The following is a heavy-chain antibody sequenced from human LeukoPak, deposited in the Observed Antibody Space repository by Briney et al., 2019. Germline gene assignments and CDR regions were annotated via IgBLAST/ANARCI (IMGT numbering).Heavy chain of an antibody. Sequence: SETLSLTCTVSGGSISSSSYYWGWIRQPPGKGLEWIGSIYYSGSTYYNPSLKSRVTISVDTSKNQFSLKLSSVTAADTAVYYCARDEVLWFGELLPRRIFDYWGQGTLVTVSS. CDR1: GGSISSSSYY. CDR2: IYYSGST. CDR3: ARDEVLWFGELLPRRIFDY. V-gene: IGHV4-39*07. D-gene: IGHD3-10*01. J-gene: IGHJ4*02.